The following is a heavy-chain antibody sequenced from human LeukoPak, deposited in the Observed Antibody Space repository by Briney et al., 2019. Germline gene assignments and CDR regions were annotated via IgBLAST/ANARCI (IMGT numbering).Heavy chain of an antibody. CDR3: ARDRYYGSGSYYSGFDP. CDR1: GGSISNYY. Sequence: SETLSLTCTVSGGSISNYYWSWIRQPAGKGLEWIGRIYTSGSTNYNPSLKSRVTISVDTSKNQFSLKLSSVTAADTAVYYCARDRYYGSGSYYSGFDPWGQGTLVTVSS. CDR2: IYTSGST. D-gene: IGHD3-10*01. V-gene: IGHV4-4*07. J-gene: IGHJ5*02.